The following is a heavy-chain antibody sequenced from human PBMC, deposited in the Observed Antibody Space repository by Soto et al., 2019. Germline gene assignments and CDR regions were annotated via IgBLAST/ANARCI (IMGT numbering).Heavy chain of an antibody. J-gene: IGHJ6*02. D-gene: IGHD3-3*01. CDR3: AGSRRNDDFWSHPQLGDGMDV. Sequence: EVQLVESGGDLVQPGGSLRLSCAASGFILSHYEMNWVRQAPGKGLEWLAYVSSTSRVIYYADSVKGRFTISRDNGKNSLYLQINSLRGEDTAVYYCAGSRRNDDFWSHPQLGDGMDVWGQGTTVTVSS. V-gene: IGHV3-48*03. CDR1: GFILSHYE. CDR2: VSSTSRVI.